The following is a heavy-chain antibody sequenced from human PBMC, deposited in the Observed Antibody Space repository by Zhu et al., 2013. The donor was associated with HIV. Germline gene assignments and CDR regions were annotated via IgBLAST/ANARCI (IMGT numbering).Heavy chain of an antibody. Sequence: QMQLVQSGPEVKKPGTSVKVSCKASGFTFTKSAVQWVRQARGQRLEWIGWIVVGSGNTNYAQKFQERVTITRDMSTSTAYMELSSLRSEDTAVYYCGRHHNSGYYSYFDYWAREPGHRLL. J-gene: IGHJ4*02. CDR3: GRHHNSGYYSYFDY. CDR1: GFTFTKSA. V-gene: IGHV1-58*01. D-gene: IGHD3-22*01. CDR2: IVVGSGNT.